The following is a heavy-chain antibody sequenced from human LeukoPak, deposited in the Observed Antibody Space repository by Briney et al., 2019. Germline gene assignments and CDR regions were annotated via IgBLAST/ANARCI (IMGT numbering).Heavy chain of an antibody. CDR1: GFTFSIYS. D-gene: IGHD3-10*01. CDR3: ARDPRNAVRGVPFDY. V-gene: IGHV3-48*04. J-gene: IGHJ4*02. Sequence: AGGSLRLSCAASGFTFSIYSMNWVRQAPGKGLEWVSYISSSSSTIYYADSVKGRFTISRDNAKNSLYLQMNSLRAEDTAVYYCARDPRNAVRGVPFDYWGQGTLVTVSS. CDR2: ISSSSSTI.